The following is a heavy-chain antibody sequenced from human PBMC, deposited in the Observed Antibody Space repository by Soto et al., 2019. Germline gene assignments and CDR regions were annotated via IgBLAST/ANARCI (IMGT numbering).Heavy chain of an antibody. Sequence: PSETLSLTCTVSGDSISNSDHYWSWTRQHPGKGLEWIGYIYYTGSTYYNPSLKSRVTISVDTSKNQFSLKLTSVSAADTAVYYCARGPVIAAAGNEDWFDPWGQGTLVTVSS. CDR2: IYYTGST. CDR1: GDSISNSDHY. J-gene: IGHJ5*02. CDR3: ARGPVIAAAGNEDWFDP. D-gene: IGHD6-13*01. V-gene: IGHV4-31*03.